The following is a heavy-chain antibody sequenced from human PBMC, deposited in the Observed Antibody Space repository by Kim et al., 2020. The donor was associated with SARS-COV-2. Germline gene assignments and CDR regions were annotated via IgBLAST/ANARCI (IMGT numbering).Heavy chain of an antibody. D-gene: IGHD4-17*01. Sequence: TSYEQKFQGRVTMTRDTSTSTVYMELSSLRSEDTAVYYCARDLAGDYANYWGQGTLVTVSS. CDR2: T. CDR3: ARDLAGDYANY. J-gene: IGHJ4*02. V-gene: IGHV1-46*01.